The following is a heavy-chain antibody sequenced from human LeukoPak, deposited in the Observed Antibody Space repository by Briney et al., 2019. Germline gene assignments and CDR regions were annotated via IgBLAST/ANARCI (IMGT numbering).Heavy chain of an antibody. Sequence: PGGSLRLSCAASGFTFSSYAVHWVRQAPGKGLEWVAVISYDGSNKYYADSVKGRFTISRDNAKNSLYLQMNSLRAEDTAVYYCARDSKGVFDDWGQGTLVTVSS. V-gene: IGHV3-30*04. CDR3: ARDSKGVFDD. CDR2: ISYDGSNK. CDR1: GFTFSSYA. J-gene: IGHJ4*02.